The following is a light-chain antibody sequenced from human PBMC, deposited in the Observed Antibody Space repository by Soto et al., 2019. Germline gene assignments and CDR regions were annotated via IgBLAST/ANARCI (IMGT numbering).Light chain of an antibody. J-gene: IGKJ1*01. CDR2: DAS. Sequence: IQMTQSPSTLSASVGDRVTITCLASQSISSWLAWYQQKPGKAPKLLIYDASSLESGVPSRFSGSGSGTEFTLTISSLQPDDFATYYCQQYNSYSCTFGQGTKVDIK. V-gene: IGKV1-5*01. CDR3: QQYNSYSCT. CDR1: QSISSW.